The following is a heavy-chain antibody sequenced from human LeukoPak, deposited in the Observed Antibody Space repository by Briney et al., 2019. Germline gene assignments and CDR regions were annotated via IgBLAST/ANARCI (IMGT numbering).Heavy chain of an antibody. CDR2: INQDGSKK. D-gene: IGHD5-24*01. CDR3: ARVGNTIMALSAFDI. V-gene: IGHV3-7*01. Sequence: PGGSLRLSCTASGFTISTYWMSWVRQAPGKGLEWVANINQDGSKKYYVDSVEGRFTISRDNAKNSLYLQMNSLRAEDTAVYYCARVGNTIMALSAFDIWGQGTLVTVSS. CDR1: GFTISTYW. J-gene: IGHJ3*02.